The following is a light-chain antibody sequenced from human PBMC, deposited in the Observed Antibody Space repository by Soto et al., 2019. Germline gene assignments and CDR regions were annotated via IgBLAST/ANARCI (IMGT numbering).Light chain of an antibody. J-gene: IGKJ2*01. CDR3: QQSNSYSYT. CDR1: QSISSW. CDR2: KAS. Sequence: DIQMTQSPSTLSASVGDRVTMTCRASQSISSWLAWYQQKPGKAPKLLIYKASTLESGVPSRFSGSGSGTEFTLTISSLQPDDFATYYCQQSNSYSYTFGQGTKLEIK. V-gene: IGKV1-5*03.